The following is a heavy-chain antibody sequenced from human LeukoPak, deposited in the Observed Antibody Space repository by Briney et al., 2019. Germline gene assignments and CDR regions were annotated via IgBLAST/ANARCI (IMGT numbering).Heavy chain of an antibody. CDR3: ARERHIVAVTAILGDAFDI. CDR2: ISAYNGNT. Sequence: ASVKVSSKASGYTFTSYGISWVRQAPGQGLEWMGWISAYNGNTNYAQKLQGRVTMTTDTSTSTAYMELRSLRSDDTAVYYCARERHIVAVTAILGDAFDIWGQGTMVTVSS. J-gene: IGHJ3*02. V-gene: IGHV1-18*01. D-gene: IGHD2-21*02. CDR1: GYTFTSYG.